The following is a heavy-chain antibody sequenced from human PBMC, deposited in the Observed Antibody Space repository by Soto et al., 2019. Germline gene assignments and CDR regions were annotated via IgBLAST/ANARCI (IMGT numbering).Heavy chain of an antibody. Sequence: VASVKVSCKVSGYTLTELSIHWVRQAPGEGLEWMGGFDLENGETIYAQRFQGRVTMTEESSADTPYMELSSLRSEDTAVYYCEIEVRRSNQFDHWGQGTMVTVSS. CDR1: GYTLTELS. CDR2: FDLENGET. J-gene: IGHJ4*02. CDR3: EIEVRRSNQFDH. D-gene: IGHD3-10*01. V-gene: IGHV1-24*01.